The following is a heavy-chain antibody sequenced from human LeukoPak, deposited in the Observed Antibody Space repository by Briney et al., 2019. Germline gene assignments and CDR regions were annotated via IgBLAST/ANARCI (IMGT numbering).Heavy chain of an antibody. J-gene: IGHJ4*02. CDR3: ARETGYFDY. V-gene: IGHV3-7*04. CDR1: GFPFSSYR. D-gene: IGHD3-9*01. CDR2: IKQDGSEK. Sequence: GGSLRLSCAASGFPFSSYRVSWARQAPGKGLEWVANIKQDGSEKYYVASVKGRFTISRDNAKNSLYLQMNSLRAEDTAVYYCARETGYFDYWGEGTLVTVSS.